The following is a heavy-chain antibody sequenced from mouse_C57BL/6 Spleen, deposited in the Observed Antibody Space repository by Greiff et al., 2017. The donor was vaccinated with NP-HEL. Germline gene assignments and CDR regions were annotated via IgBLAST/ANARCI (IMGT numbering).Heavy chain of an antibody. V-gene: IGHV1-80*01. CDR1: GYAFSSYW. CDR3: ARGGSSYFYAMDY. J-gene: IGHJ4*01. D-gene: IGHD1-1*01. CDR2: IYPGDGDT. Sequence: VQLQQSGAELVKPGASVKLSCKASGYAFSSYWMNWVKQRPGKGLEWIGQIYPGDGDTNYNGKFKGKATLTADKSSSTAYMQLSSLTSEDSAVYFCARGGSSYFYAMDYWGQGTSVTVSS.